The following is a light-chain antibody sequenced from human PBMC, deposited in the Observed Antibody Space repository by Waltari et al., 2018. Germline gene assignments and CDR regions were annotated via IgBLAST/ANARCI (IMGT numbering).Light chain of an antibody. J-gene: IGKJ1*01. V-gene: IGKV3-20*01. CDR1: QSISSY. Sequence: IMLTQSPATLTLSTGERATLSCRASQSISSYLAWYQQKPGHAPRLLIYGASTRATGIPDRFSGSGSGTDFSLTISGLEPEDSAVYYCQHHFRLPATFGQGTKVEIK. CDR3: QHHFRLPAT. CDR2: GAS.